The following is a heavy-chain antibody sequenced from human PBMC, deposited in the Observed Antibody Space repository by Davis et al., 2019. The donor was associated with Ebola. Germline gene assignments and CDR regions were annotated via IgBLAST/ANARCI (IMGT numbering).Heavy chain of an antibody. J-gene: IGHJ4*02. V-gene: IGHV3-30*04. D-gene: IGHD3-3*01. CDR3: ARAGFDEVLDY. Sequence: PGGSLRLSCAASGFIFRNYAMHWVRQAPGKRLEWVAVVSHSERERFYADSVKGRFTISRDNSENTLYLQMNSLTADDTSVYYCARAGFDEVLDYWGQGTPVTVSS. CDR2: VSHSERER. CDR1: GFIFRNYA.